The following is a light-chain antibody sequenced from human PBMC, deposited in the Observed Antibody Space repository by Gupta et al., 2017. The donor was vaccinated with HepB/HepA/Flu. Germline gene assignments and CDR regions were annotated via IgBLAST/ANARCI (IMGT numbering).Light chain of an antibody. CDR1: ALPRQY. Sequence: SYELTQPTSVSVSPGQTATITCPGDALPRQYAYWYQQKPGQAPVIIIYRDTERPSGIPERFSGSTSGTTITLTISGVQAEDEADYYCQAADRSGTYVVFGGGTKLTVL. V-gene: IGLV3-25*03. CDR3: QAADRSGTYVV. CDR2: RDT. J-gene: IGLJ2*01.